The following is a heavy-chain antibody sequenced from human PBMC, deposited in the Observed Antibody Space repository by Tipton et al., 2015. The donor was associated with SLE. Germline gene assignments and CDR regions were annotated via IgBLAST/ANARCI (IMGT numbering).Heavy chain of an antibody. V-gene: IGHV3-74*01. J-gene: IGHJ4*02. Sequence: SLRLSCAASGFTFSNYWMHWVRQAPGKGLVWVSRINSDGSRTRYADSVKGRFTISRDNAKNTLYLQMNSLRAEDTAVYYCARGARLASRSGFDYWGQGTLVTVSS. D-gene: IGHD6-25*01. CDR2: INSDGSRT. CDR1: GFTFSNYW. CDR3: ARGARLASRSGFDY.